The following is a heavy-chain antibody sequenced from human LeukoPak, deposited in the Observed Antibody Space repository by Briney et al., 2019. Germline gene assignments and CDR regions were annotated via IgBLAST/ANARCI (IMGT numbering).Heavy chain of an antibody. CDR2: IYYSGST. J-gene: IGHJ2*01. Sequence: SETLSLTCTVSGGSISSYYWSWIRQPPGKGLEWIGYIYYSGSTNYNPSLKSRVTISVDTSKNQFSLKPSSVTAADTAVYYCARDIYTGYDFWSGYFTYWYFDLWGRGTLVTVSS. CDR1: GGSISSYY. CDR3: ARDIYTGYDFWSGYFTYWYFDL. V-gene: IGHV4-59*01. D-gene: IGHD3-3*01.